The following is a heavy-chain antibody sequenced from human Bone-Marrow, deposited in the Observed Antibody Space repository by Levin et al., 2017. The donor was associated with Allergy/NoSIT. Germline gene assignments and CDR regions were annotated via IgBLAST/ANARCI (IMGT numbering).Heavy chain of an antibody. V-gene: IGHV3-74*01. Sequence: PGGSLRLSCAASGFTFSLYWMHWVRQAPGKGLVWVSGINGDGSATQYADSVKGRFTVSRDNAKNTVSLELNSLRAEDTAVYYCARQIIGTAGSDYWGQGTLVTVSS. D-gene: IGHD6-13*01. CDR3: ARQIIGTAGSDY. J-gene: IGHJ4*02. CDR1: GFTFSLYW. CDR2: INGDGSAT.